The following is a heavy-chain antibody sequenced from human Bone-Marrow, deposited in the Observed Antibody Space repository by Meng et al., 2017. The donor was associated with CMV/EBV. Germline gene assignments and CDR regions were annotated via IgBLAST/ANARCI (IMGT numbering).Heavy chain of an antibody. D-gene: IGHD5-24*01. CDR3: ARGSGDGYNLGWFDP. Sequence: QGQLQESGPGLVKPSQTLSLTCTVSGGSISRGSYYWSWIRQPAGKGLEWIGRIYTSGSTNYNPSLKSRVTISVDTSKNQFSLKLSSVTAADTAVYYCARGSGDGYNLGWFDPWGQGTLVTVSS. V-gene: IGHV4-61*02. CDR2: IYTSGST. CDR1: GGSISRGSYY. J-gene: IGHJ5*02.